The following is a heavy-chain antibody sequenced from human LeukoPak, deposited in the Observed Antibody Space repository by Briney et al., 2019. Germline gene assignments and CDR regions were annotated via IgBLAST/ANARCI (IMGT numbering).Heavy chain of an antibody. V-gene: IGHV4-61*02. CDR1: GGSISSGSYY. D-gene: IGHD6-13*01. Sequence: SETLSLTCTVSGGSISSGSYYWSWIRQPAGKGLEWIGRIYTSGSTNYNPSLKSRVTISVDTSKNQFSLKLSSVTAADTAVYYCASSTSSVSKFYFDYWGQGTLVTVSS. J-gene: IGHJ4*02. CDR3: ASSTSSVSKFYFDY. CDR2: IYTSGST.